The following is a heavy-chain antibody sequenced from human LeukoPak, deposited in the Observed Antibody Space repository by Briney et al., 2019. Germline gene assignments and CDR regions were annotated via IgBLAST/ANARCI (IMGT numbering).Heavy chain of an antibody. J-gene: IGHJ5*02. D-gene: IGHD7-27*01. CDR3: ARHDPGWFDT. CDR2: IYYSGST. CDR1: GGSISVYY. V-gene: IGHV4-59*08. Sequence: PSETLSLTCTVSGGSISVYYWSWIRQSPGKGLEWIGYIYYSGSTNYNPSLKSRVTISADTSKNQFSLKLSSVTAADTAVYYCARHDPGWFDTWGQGTLVTVSS.